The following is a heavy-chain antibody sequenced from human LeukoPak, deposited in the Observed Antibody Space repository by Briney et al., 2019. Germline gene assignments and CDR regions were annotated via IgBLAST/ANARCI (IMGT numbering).Heavy chain of an antibody. J-gene: IGHJ5*02. CDR1: GYTFTSYD. CDR3: ARGSRPGLLLHNWFDP. V-gene: IGHV1-8*01. D-gene: IGHD2-15*01. CDR2: MNPNSGNT. Sequence: GASVKVSCKASGYTFTSYDINRVRQATEQGLEWMGWMNPNSGNTGYAQKFQGRVTMTRNTSISTAYMELSSMRSEDTAVYYCARGSRPGLLLHNWFDPWGQGKLVTASS.